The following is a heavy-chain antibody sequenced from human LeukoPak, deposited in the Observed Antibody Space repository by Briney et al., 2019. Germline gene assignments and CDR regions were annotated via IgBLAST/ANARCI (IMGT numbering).Heavy chain of an antibody. V-gene: IGHV1-46*01. D-gene: IGHD6-6*01. CDR3: ARDKTSSSSSGGGADY. Sequence: ASVKVSCKASGYTFTSYYMHWVRQAPGQGLEWMGIINPSGGSTSYAQKFQGRVTMTRDTSTSTVYMELSSLRSEDTAVYYCARDKTSSSSSGGGADYWGQGTLVTVSS. J-gene: IGHJ4*02. CDR2: INPSGGST. CDR1: GYTFTSYY.